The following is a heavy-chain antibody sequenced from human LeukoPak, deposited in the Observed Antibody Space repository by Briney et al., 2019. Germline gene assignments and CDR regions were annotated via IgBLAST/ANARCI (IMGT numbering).Heavy chain of an antibody. V-gene: IGHV3-30*02. CDR2: IQYDGSNK. CDR1: EFTFSNYG. CDR3: AKEHGSGSYFDY. D-gene: IGHD3-10*01. Sequence: GGSLRLSCAASEFTFSNYGMHWVRQAPGKGLEWVAFIQYDGSNKYYGNSVKGRFTISRDTSKNTLYLQMNSLRAEDTAVYYCAKEHGSGSYFDYWGQGTLVTVSS. J-gene: IGHJ4*02.